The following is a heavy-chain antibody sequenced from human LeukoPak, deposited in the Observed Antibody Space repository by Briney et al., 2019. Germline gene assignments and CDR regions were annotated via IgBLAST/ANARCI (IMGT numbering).Heavy chain of an antibody. CDR2: MNPNSGNT. Sequence: VASVKVSCKASGGTFSSYAISWVRQATGQGLEWMGWMNPNSGNTGYAQKFQGRVTMTRNTPISTAYMELSSLRSEDTAVYYCASRRGSGSYGYYFDYWGQGTLVTVSS. CDR1: GGTFSSYA. V-gene: IGHV1-8*02. CDR3: ASRRGSGSYGYYFDY. D-gene: IGHD3-10*01. J-gene: IGHJ4*02.